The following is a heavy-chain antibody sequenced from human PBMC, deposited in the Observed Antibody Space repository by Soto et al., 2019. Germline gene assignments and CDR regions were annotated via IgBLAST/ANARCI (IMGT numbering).Heavy chain of an antibody. J-gene: IGHJ4*02. CDR1: GYTFNPYY. Sequence: GASVKVSCKASGYTFNPYYIHWVRQAPGQGLEWMGWINPNSGGTNYAQKFQGRVTMTRDTSISTAYMELSRLRSDDTAVYYCAVSEGDLVATDWGQGTLVTVSS. D-gene: IGHD5-12*01. CDR3: AVSEGDLVATD. CDR2: INPNSGGT. V-gene: IGHV1-2*02.